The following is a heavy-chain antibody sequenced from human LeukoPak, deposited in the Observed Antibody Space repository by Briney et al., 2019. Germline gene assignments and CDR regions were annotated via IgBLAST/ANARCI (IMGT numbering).Heavy chain of an antibody. D-gene: IGHD6-13*01. J-gene: IGHJ5*02. Sequence: ASVKVSCKASGYTFTSYDINWVRQATGQGLEWMGWMNPNSGNTGYAQKFQGRVTITRNTSISTAYMELSSLRSEDTAVYYCARLLAAAGTIWFDPWGQGTLVTVSS. CDR3: ARLLAAAGTIWFDP. CDR1: GYTFTSYD. CDR2: MNPNSGNT. V-gene: IGHV1-8*03.